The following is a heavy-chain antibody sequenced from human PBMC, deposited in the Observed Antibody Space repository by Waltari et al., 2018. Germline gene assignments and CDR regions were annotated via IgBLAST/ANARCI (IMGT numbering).Heavy chain of an antibody. CDR1: GGTFSSYA. J-gene: IGHJ5*02. Sequence: QVQLVQSGAEVKKPGSSVKVSCKASGGTFSSYAISWVRQAPGQGLEWMGGIIPVFGTANYAHKFQGRVTITADKSTSTAYMELSSLRSEDTAVYYCARSGVAVAVIWFDPWGQGTLVTVSS. CDR3: ARSGVAVAVIWFDP. D-gene: IGHD6-19*01. CDR2: IIPVFGTA. V-gene: IGHV1-69*14.